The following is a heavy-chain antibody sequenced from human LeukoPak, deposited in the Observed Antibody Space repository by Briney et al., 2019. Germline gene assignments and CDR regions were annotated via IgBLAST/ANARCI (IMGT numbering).Heavy chain of an antibody. V-gene: IGHV4-34*01. CDR3: ARARGNRIFGVVILGNFDY. Sequence: SETLSLTCAVYGGSFSGYYWSWIRQPPGKGLEWIGEINHSRSTNYNPSLKSRVTISVDTSKNQFSLKLSSVTAADTAVYYCARARGNRIFGVVILGNFDYWGQGTLVTVS. D-gene: IGHD3-3*01. CDR1: GGSFSGYY. J-gene: IGHJ4*02. CDR2: INHSRST.